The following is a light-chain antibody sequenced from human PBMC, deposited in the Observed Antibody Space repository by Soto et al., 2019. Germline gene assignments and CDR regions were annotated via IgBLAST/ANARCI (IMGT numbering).Light chain of an antibody. V-gene: IGKV3-15*01. CDR3: QQYNNWPPGRT. CDR1: ESVSSN. J-gene: IGKJ1*01. Sequence: EIVITQSPVTLSLSPGERATLSCRASESVSSNLAWYQQKPGQAPRLLIYDASTRATGIPARFSGSGSGTEFTLTISSRQSEDFAVYYCQQYNNWPPGRTFGQGTKVEIK. CDR2: DAS.